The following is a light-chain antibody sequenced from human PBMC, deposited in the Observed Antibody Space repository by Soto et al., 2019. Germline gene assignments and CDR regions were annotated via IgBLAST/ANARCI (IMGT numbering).Light chain of an antibody. V-gene: IGKV1-5*01. Sequence: IQLTQSPPTLSSSVGESFTITCRASQSLRDYLAWYQHMPGNAPKRLIYGAASLQSGVPSRFSGSGSATEVTLTISSLQPDDFATYFCQHHNSYSQPFCHGPKVEIK. CDR2: GAA. J-gene: IGKJ1*01. CDR1: QSLRDY. CDR3: QHHNSYSQP.